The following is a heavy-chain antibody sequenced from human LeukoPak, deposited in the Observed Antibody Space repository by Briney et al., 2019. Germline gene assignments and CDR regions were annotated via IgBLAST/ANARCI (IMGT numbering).Heavy chain of an antibody. J-gene: IGHJ4*02. V-gene: IGHV4-34*01. CDR3: ARGAGDYGDYVDY. Sequence: SETLSLTCAVYGGSFSGYYWSWIRQPPGKGPEWIGEINHSGSTNYNPSLKSRVTISVDTTKNQFSLKLSSVTAADTAVYYCARGAGDYGDYVDYWGQGTLVTVSS. D-gene: IGHD4-17*01. CDR2: INHSGST. CDR1: GGSFSGYY.